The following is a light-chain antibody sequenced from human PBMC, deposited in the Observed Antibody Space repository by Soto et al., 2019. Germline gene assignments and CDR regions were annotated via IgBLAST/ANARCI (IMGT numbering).Light chain of an antibody. CDR3: FSYTANDNWV. V-gene: IGLV2-11*01. J-gene: IGLJ3*02. CDR2: DVS. CDR1: SSDVGGYNY. Sequence: QSALTQPRSVSGSPGQSVTISCTGTSSDVGGYNYVSWYQQRPGKAPKLMIYDVSKRPSGVPDRFSGSKSGNTASLTISGLQAEDEADYFCFSYTANDNWVFGGGTKLTVL.